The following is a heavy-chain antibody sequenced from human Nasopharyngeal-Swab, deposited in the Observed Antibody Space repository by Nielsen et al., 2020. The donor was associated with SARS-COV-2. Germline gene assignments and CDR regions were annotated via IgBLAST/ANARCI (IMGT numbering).Heavy chain of an antibody. V-gene: IGHV4-59*01. CDR3: ARDAGYGSGTGVDP. Sequence: SETLSLTCTVSGGSISSYYWSWIRQPPGKGLEWIGYIYYSGSTNYNPSLKSRVTISVDTSKNQFSLKLSSVTAADTAVYYCARDAGYGSGTGVDPWSQGTLVTVYS. J-gene: IGHJ5*02. CDR2: IYYSGST. CDR1: GGSISSYY. D-gene: IGHD3-10*01.